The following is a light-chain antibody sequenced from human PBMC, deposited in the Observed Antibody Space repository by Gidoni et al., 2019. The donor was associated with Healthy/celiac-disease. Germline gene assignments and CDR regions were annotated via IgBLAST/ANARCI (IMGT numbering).Light chain of an antibody. V-gene: IGLV2-8*01. Sequence: QSALTQPPSASGSPGQSVTISCTGTSSDVGGYNYVSWYQQHPGKAPKLMIYEVSKRPSGVPDRFSGLQAEDEADYYCSSYAGSNNLVVFGGGTKLTVL. CDR3: SSYAGSNNLVV. CDR1: SSDVGGYNY. J-gene: IGLJ2*01. CDR2: EVS.